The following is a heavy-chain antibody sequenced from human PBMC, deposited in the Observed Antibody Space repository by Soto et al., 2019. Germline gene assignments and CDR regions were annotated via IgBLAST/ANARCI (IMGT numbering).Heavy chain of an antibody. Sequence: QVQLQQWGAGLLKPSETLSLTCAVYGGSFSGYYWSWIRQPPGKGLEWIGEINHSGSTNYNPSLKSRVTISVDTSKHQFSLKLSSVSAADTAVYYCARGEVEGYCSGGSCYSLDYWGQGTLVTVSS. CDR2: INHSGST. CDR1: GGSFSGYY. CDR3: ARGEVEGYCSGGSCYSLDY. V-gene: IGHV4-34*01. J-gene: IGHJ4*02. D-gene: IGHD2-15*01.